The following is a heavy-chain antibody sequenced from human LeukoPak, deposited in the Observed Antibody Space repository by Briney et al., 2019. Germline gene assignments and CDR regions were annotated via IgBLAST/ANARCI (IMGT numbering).Heavy chain of an antibody. Sequence: SETLSLTCTVPGGSVRSYYWSWIRQPPGEGLEWIAYIHNSGSTNYNPSLKSRVTISVDTSKNHFSLKLSSVTAADTAVYYCVRDWEGFNFDIWGQGTMVTVS. CDR1: GGSVRSYY. CDR2: IHNSGST. CDR3: VRDWEGFNFDI. D-gene: IGHD1-26*01. J-gene: IGHJ3*02. V-gene: IGHV4-59*02.